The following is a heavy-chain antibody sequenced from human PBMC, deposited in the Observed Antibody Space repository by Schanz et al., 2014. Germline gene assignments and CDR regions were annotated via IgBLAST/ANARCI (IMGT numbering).Heavy chain of an antibody. Sequence: QVQLVQSGAEVKKPGASVRVSCKASGYTFTTYAMSWVRQAPGQGLEWVGWISVYTGNTKYGQKVQGRGTMTADTSTNTAYMEMRSLRSDDTAVYYCARSAGRDFWSGYYTRFDYWGQGPLVTGSS. CDR2: ISVYTGNT. CDR1: GYTFTTYA. CDR3: ARSAGRDFWSGYYTRFDY. J-gene: IGHJ4*02. V-gene: IGHV1-18*01. D-gene: IGHD3-3*01.